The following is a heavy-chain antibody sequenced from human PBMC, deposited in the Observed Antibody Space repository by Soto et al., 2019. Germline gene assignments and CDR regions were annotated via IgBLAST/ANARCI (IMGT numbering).Heavy chain of an antibody. CDR1: GFTFSIYG. J-gene: IGHJ3*02. Sequence: QVQLVESGGGVVQPGRSLRLSCAASGFTFSIYGMHWVRHAPGKGLEWVAMISFDGSEKYYTDSVKGRFHISRDSSKNTMYLQMGSLRVEDTAVYYCARDRRLYYSDAFDIWGQGTTVTVSS. CDR3: ARDRRLYYSDAFDI. D-gene: IGHD1-26*01. V-gene: IGHV3-30*03. CDR2: ISFDGSEK.